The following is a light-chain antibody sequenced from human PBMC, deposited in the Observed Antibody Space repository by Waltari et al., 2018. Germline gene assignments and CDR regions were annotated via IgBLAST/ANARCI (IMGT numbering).Light chain of an antibody. CDR3: QQYNSYSSGYT. CDR1: QSVLYSSNNKNQ. CDR2: KAS. J-gene: IGKJ2*01. Sequence: DIVMTQSPDSLAVSLGERATINCKSSQSVLYSSNNKNQLAWYQQKPGKAPKLLIYKASSLESGVPSRFSGSGSGTEFTLTISSLQPDDFATYYCQQYNSYSSGYTFGQGTKLEIK. V-gene: IGKV4-1*01.